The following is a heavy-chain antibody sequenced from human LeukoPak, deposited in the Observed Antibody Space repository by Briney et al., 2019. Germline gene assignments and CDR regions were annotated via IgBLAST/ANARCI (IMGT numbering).Heavy chain of an antibody. Sequence: SETLSLTCTVSGGSISSYSWSWIRQPPGKGLEWIGYIYHSGSTYYNPSLKSRVTISVDRSKNQFSLKLSSVTAADTAVYYCSKGDYGDYRFDPWGQGTLVTASS. CDR1: GGSISSYS. V-gene: IGHV4-30-2*01. CDR3: SKGDYGDYRFDP. CDR2: IYHSGST. D-gene: IGHD4-17*01. J-gene: IGHJ5*02.